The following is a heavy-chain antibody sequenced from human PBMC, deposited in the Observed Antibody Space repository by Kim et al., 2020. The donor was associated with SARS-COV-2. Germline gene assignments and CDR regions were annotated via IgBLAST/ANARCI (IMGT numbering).Heavy chain of an antibody. Sequence: GGSLRLSCAASGFTFSSYAMHWVRQAPGKGLEWVAVISYDGSNKYYVDSVKGRFTISRDNSKNTLYLQMNSLRAEDTAVYYCARDLNVGATSGVAFDIWG. CDR2: ISYDGSNK. V-gene: IGHV3-30*04. J-gene: IGHJ3*02. CDR1: GFTFSSYA. CDR3: ARDLNVGATSGVAFDI. D-gene: IGHD1-26*01.